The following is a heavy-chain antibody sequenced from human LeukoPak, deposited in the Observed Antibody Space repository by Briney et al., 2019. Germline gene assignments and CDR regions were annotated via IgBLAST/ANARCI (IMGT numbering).Heavy chain of an antibody. V-gene: IGHV3-66*01. CDR2: IYSGGST. CDR1: GFTVSSNY. D-gene: IGHD6-19*01. Sequence: GGSLRLSCAASGFTVSSNYMSWVRQAPGKGLGWVSVIYSGGSTYYADSVKGRFTISRDNSKNTLYLQMNSLRAEDTAVYYCARGFIAVANNWFDPWGQGTLVTVSS. CDR3: ARGFIAVANNWFDP. J-gene: IGHJ5*02.